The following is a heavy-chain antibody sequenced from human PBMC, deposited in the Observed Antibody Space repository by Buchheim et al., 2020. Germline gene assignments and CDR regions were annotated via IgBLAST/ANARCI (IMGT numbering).Heavy chain of an antibody. CDR2: ISYDGSNK. CDR3: ARASQWLVSPFDY. CDR1: GFTFSSYG. V-gene: IGHV3-30*03. Sequence: VQVVESGGGLVEPGGSLRLSCAASGFTFSSYGMHWVRQAPGKGLEWVAVISYDGSNKYYADSVKGRFTISRDNSKNTLYLQMNSLRAEDTAVYYCARASQWLVSPFDYWGQGTL. J-gene: IGHJ4*02. D-gene: IGHD6-19*01.